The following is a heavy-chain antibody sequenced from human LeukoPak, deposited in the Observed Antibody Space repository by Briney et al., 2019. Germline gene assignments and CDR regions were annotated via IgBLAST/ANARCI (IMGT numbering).Heavy chain of an antibody. J-gene: IGHJ3*01. CDR2: INPATGDT. CDR3: AKASTTIFGVVIVVGRPSDAFDV. Sequence: GASVKVSCKASAYSFTGYFLHWVRQASGQGLEWMGRINPATGDTNYAKKFQGRVTITRDTSLSTAYMELTGLRSDDTAMYYCAKASTTIFGVVIVVGRPSDAFDVWGQGTMVTVSS. V-gene: IGHV1-2*06. CDR1: AYSFTGYF. D-gene: IGHD3-3*01.